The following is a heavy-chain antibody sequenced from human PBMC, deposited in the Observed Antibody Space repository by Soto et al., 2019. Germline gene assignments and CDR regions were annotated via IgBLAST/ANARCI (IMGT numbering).Heavy chain of an antibody. CDR1: GGTFSSYA. D-gene: IGHD3-22*01. V-gene: IGHV1-69*06. CDR3: ARVYDSSGYSYLEH. Sequence: GASVKVSCKASGGTFSSYAISWVRQAPGQGLEWMGGIIPIFGTANYAQKFQGRVTITADKSTSTAYMELSSLRSEDTAVYYCARVYDSSGYSYLEHWGQGTLVTVSS. CDR2: IIPIFGTA. J-gene: IGHJ1*01.